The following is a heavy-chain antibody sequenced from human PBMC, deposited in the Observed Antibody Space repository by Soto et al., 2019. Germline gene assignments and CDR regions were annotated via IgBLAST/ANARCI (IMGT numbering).Heavy chain of an antibody. CDR2: ISGSGGST. CDR3: AKVLGDIVVVPAAISYFDY. CDR1: GLTSSSYS. V-gene: IGHV3-23*01. J-gene: IGHJ4*02. D-gene: IGHD2-2*01. Sequence: GGSMRLSCAAAGLTSSSYSMSWVRKDTAKGLEWVSAISGSGGSTYYADSVKGRFTISRDNSKNTLYLQMNSLRAEDTAVYYCAKVLGDIVVVPAAISYFDYWGQGTLVTVSS.